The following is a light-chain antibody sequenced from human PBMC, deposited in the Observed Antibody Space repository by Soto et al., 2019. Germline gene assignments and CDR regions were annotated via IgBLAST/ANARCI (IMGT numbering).Light chain of an antibody. Sequence: EVVLTQSPATLSLSPGERATLSCRASENVRTFVDWYQQKPGQAPRLLIYGASNRATGIPARFSGSGSGTDFTLTISNLEPEDFALYYCQQHINWPLTFGGGTKVDIK. CDR2: GAS. CDR3: QQHINWPLT. CDR1: ENVRTF. J-gene: IGKJ4*01. V-gene: IGKV3-11*01.